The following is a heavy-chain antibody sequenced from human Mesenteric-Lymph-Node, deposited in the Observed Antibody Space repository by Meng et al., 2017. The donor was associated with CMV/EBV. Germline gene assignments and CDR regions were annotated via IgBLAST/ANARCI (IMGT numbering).Heavy chain of an antibody. CDR3: ARDGADYGDYGSYNWFDP. J-gene: IGHJ5*02. V-gene: IGHV4-38-2*02. D-gene: IGHD4-17*01. CDR2: IYHSGST. CDR1: GASITTYY. Sequence: GSLRLSCTVSGASITTYYWSWIRQPPGKGLEWIGSIYHSGSTYYNPSLKSRVTISVDTSKNQFSLRLTSVTAADTAVYYCARDGADYGDYGSYNWFDPWGQGTLVTVSS.